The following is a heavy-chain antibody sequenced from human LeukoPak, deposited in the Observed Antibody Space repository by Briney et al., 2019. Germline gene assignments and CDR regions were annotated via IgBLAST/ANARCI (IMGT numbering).Heavy chain of an antibody. CDR1: GFTFSDYY. CDR2: ISSSGSTI. J-gene: IGHJ6*02. CDR3: ARREQQLVLDYYGMDV. V-gene: IGHV3-11*01. Sequence: PGGSLRLSCAASGFTFSDYYMSRIRQAPGKGLEWVSYISSSGSTIYYADSVKGRFTISRDNAKNSLYLQMNSLRAEDTAVYYCARREQQLVLDYYGMDVWGQGTTVTVSS. D-gene: IGHD6-13*01.